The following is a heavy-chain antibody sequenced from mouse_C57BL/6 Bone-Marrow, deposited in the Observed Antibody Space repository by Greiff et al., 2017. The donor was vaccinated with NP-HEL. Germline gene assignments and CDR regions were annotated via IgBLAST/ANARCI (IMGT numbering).Heavy chain of an antibody. CDR3: ARCGGHYAMDY. J-gene: IGHJ4*01. Sequence: QVQLQQPGAELVRPGTSVKLSCKASGYTFTSYWMHWVKQRPGQGLEWIGVIDPSDSYTNYNQKFKGKATLTVDTSSSTAYMQLSSLTSEDSAVYYCARCGGHYAMDYWGQGTSVTVSS. CDR1: GYTFTSYW. CDR2: IDPSDSYT. V-gene: IGHV1-59*01.